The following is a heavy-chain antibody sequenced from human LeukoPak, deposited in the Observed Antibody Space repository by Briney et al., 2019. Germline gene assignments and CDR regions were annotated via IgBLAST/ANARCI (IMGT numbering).Heavy chain of an antibody. Sequence: SETLSLTCAVSGYSISSGYYWGWIRQPPGKGLEWIGSIYRSGSTYYNPSLKSRVTISVDTSKNQFSLKLSSVTAADTAVYYCARDKYSSSWGGDWFDPWGQGTLVTVSS. CDR2: IYRSGST. CDR3: ARDKYSSSWGGDWFDP. D-gene: IGHD6-13*01. J-gene: IGHJ5*02. CDR1: GYSISSGYY. V-gene: IGHV4-38-2*02.